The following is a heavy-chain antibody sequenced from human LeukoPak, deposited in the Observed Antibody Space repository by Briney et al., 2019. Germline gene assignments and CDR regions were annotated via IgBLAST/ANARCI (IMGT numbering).Heavy chain of an antibody. J-gene: IGHJ4*02. Sequence: GGSLRLSCASSGFTFSSYSMHWVRQARGKGLEWVVFIRYDGSNKYYADSVKGRFTISRDNAKNTLYLQMNSLRAEDTAVYYCARVSSSWSPFDYWGQGTLVTVSS. CDR1: GFTFSSYS. V-gene: IGHV3-30*02. CDR2: IRYDGSNK. CDR3: ARVSSSWSPFDY. D-gene: IGHD6-13*01.